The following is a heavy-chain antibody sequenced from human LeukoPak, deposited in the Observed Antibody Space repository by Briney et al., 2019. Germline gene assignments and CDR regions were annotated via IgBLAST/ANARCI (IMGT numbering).Heavy chain of an antibody. CDR3: ARERGPYGDYELDY. Sequence: PGGSLRLSCAASGFTFSSYSMNWVRQAPGKGLEWVAVIWYDGSNKYYADSVKGRFTISRDNSKNTLYLQMNSLRAEDTAVYYCARERGPYGDYELDYWGQGTLVTVSS. J-gene: IGHJ4*02. V-gene: IGHV3-33*08. D-gene: IGHD4-17*01. CDR1: GFTFSSYS. CDR2: IWYDGSNK.